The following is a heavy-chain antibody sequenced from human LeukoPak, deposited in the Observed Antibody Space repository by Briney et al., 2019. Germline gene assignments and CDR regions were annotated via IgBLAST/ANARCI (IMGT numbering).Heavy chain of an antibody. CDR1: GFTFSSYG. Sequence: PGRSLRLSCAASGFTFSSYGMHWVRQAPGKGLEWVAVISYDGSNKYYADSARGRFTISRDNSKNTLYLQMNSLRAEDTAVYYCAKDQTGSYPIYIFDYWGQGTLVTVSS. J-gene: IGHJ4*02. CDR3: AKDQTGSYPIYIFDY. V-gene: IGHV3-30*18. CDR2: ISYDGSNK. D-gene: IGHD1-26*01.